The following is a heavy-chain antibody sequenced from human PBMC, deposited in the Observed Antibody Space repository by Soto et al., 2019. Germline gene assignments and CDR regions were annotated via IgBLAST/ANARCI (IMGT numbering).Heavy chain of an antibody. CDR1: GYTFTGYY. J-gene: IGHJ6*03. D-gene: IGHD6-6*01. V-gene: IGHV1-2*04. Sequence: ASVKVSCKASGYTFTGYYMHWVRQAPGQGLEWMGWINPNSGGTNYAQKFQGWVTMTRDTSISTAYMELSRLRSDDTAVYYCARDALEYSSSSSPNYYYYYYMDVWGKGTTVTVSS. CDR2: INPNSGGT. CDR3: ARDALEYSSSSSPNYYYYYYMDV.